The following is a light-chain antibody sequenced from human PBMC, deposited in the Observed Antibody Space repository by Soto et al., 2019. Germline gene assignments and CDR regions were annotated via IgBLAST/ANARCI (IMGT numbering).Light chain of an antibody. CDR1: QSISSW. V-gene: IGKV1-5*01. CDR2: DSS. CDR3: QQYNSYLYT. Sequence: DIQMTQSPSTLSASVGDRVTITCRASQSISSWLAWYQQKPGKAPKRLIYDSSSLESGVPSRFSGSGSGTEFTLNISSLQPDDCATYYCQQYNSYLYTFGQGTKLEIK. J-gene: IGKJ2*01.